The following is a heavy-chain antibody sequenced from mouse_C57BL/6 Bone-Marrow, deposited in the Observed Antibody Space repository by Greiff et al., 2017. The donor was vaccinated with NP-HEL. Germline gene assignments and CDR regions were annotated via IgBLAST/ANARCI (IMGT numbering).Heavy chain of an antibody. CDR1: GYTFTSYW. Sequence: QVQLQQPGAELVKPGASVKLSCKASGYTFTSYWMHWVKQRPGRGLEWIGRIDPYGGGTKYNETFKSQATLTVDKPSSTAYMQLSSLTSEDSAVDYCARGCKSSWLAYWGQGTRVTVSA. CDR2: IDPYGGGT. V-gene: IGHV1-72*01. CDR3: ARGCKSSWLAY. J-gene: IGHJ3*01.